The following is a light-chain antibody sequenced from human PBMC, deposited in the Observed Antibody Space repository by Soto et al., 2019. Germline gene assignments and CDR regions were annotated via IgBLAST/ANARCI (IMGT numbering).Light chain of an antibody. V-gene: IGKV3-11*01. J-gene: IGKJ5*01. Sequence: EIVLTQSPATLSLSPGERATLSCRASPSVTNFLAWYQQKPGQAPRLLIYGAFKRATGIPARFSGSGSGTDFTLTISSLEPEDSAVYYCQQRNVWPPVTFGQGTRLEI. CDR2: GAF. CDR3: QQRNVWPPVT. CDR1: PSVTNF.